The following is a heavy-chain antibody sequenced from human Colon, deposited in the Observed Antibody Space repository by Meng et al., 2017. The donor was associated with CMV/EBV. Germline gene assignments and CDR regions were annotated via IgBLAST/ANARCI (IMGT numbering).Heavy chain of an antibody. D-gene: IGHD1-1*01. Sequence: GESLKISCAASGFTFSSDVMHWVRQAPGKGLVWVARISHDGTITTYVDSVKGRFTISRDNARNTLYLQMNSLRAEDTAVYYCARDRNWIFDYWGRGTLVTVPQ. CDR3: ARDRNWIFDY. V-gene: IGHV3-74*03. CDR2: ISHDGTIT. CDR1: GFTFSSDV. J-gene: IGHJ4*02.